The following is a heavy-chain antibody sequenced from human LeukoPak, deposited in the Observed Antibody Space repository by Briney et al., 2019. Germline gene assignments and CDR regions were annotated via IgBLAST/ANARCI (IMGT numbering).Heavy chain of an antibody. J-gene: IGHJ4*02. CDR1: GFTFSSYS. CDR3: ARELRLGGLKN. V-gene: IGHV3-21*01. Sequence: PGGSLRLSCAASGFTFSSYSMNWVRQAPGKGLEWVSSISSSRSYIYYADSVKGRFTISRDNAKNSLYLQMNSLRAEDTAVYYCARELRLGGLKNWGQGTLVTVSS. CDR2: ISSSRSYI. D-gene: IGHD3-16*01.